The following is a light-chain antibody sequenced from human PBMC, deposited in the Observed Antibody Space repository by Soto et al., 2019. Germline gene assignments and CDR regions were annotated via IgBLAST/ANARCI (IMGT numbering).Light chain of an antibody. V-gene: IGLV1-40*01. J-gene: IGLJ1*01. CDR3: QSYDSSLSAYV. CDR1: SSNIGAGYD. CDR2: GNS. Sequence: QSVLTQPPSVSGAPGQRVTISCTGSSSNIGAGYDVHWYQHLPGTAPKLLIYGNSNRPSGAPDRFSGSKSGTSASLAITGLQAEDEADYYCQSYDSSLSAYVFGTGTKVTVL.